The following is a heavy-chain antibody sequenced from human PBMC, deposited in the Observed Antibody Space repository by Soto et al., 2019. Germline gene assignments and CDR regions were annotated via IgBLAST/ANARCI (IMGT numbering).Heavy chain of an antibody. CDR1: GYNFTAFW. CDR3: ARVHKNWFDS. J-gene: IGHJ5*01. CDR2: IDPSDFYT. V-gene: IGHV5-10-1*01. Sequence: GESLKISCKASGYNFTAFWIHWVRQMPGKGLEWLGKIDPSDFYTNYSPSFEGHVTISTDNSITTAYLQWSSLRASETALYFCARVHKNWFDSWAQGTRGTASS.